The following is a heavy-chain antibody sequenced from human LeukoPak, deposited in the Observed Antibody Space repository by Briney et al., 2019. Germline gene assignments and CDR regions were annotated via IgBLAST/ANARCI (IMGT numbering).Heavy chain of an antibody. V-gene: IGHV2-5*02. CDR2: IYWDDDK. CDR1: GFSLSTSGVG. D-gene: IGHD6-19*01. CDR3: ARVPGRIAVANLFDY. Sequence: SGPTLVKPTQTLTLTCTFSGFSLSTSGVGVGWIRQPPGKALEWLALIYWDDDKRYSPSLKSRLTITKDTSKNQVVLTMTNMDPVDTATYYCARVPGRIAVANLFDYWGQGTLVTVSS. J-gene: IGHJ4*02.